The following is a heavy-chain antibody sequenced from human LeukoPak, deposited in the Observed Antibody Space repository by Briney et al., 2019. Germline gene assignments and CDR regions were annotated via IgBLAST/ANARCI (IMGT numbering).Heavy chain of an antibody. J-gene: IGHJ4*02. V-gene: IGHV4-39*07. D-gene: IGHD4-17*01. CDR1: GGSISTSNYY. CDR2: IFYSGST. Sequence: SETLSLTCTVSGGSISTSNYYWGWIRQPPGKGLEWIGNIFYSGSTYYSPSLKSRVTISVDTSKNQFSLKLSSVTAADTAVYYCARGSLWSTGTFDYWGQGTLVTVSS. CDR3: ARGSLWSTGTFDY.